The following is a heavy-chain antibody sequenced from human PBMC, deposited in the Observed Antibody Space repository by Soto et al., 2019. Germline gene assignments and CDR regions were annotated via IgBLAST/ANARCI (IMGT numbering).Heavy chain of an antibody. Sequence: PGGSLRLSCEASGFTVRSNYMSWVRQAPGKGLEWVSVIYSGGSTYYADSVKGRFTISRDNSKNTLYLQMNSLRAEDTAVYYCARGQYYYDSSGYPCYWGQGTLVTVSS. CDR3: ARGQYYYDSSGYPCY. V-gene: IGHV3-53*01. CDR1: GFTVRSNY. J-gene: IGHJ4*02. D-gene: IGHD3-22*01. CDR2: IYSGGST.